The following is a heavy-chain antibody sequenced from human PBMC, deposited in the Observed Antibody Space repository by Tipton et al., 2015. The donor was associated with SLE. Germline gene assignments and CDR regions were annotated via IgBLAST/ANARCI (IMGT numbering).Heavy chain of an antibody. CDR1: GLAFSDFG. CDR2: ISYLGKSR. CDR3: AGGGDSGGLDY. D-gene: IGHD2-21*02. J-gene: IGHJ4*02. Sequence: SLRLSCSASGLAFSDFGMHWVRQAPGKGLEWVALISYLGKSRYNTDSVKGRFTISRDNSKNTLSLQMNSLTPEDTAVYYCAGGGDSGGLDYWGQGTLVTVSS. V-gene: IGHV3-30*03.